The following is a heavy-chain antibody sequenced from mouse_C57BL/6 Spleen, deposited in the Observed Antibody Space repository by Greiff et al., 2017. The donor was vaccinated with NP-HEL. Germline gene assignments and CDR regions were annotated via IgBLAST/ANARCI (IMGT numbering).Heavy chain of an antibody. D-gene: IGHD1-1*01. J-gene: IGHJ3*01. CDR3: TSLGSSYEAY. Sequence: VHVKQSGAELVRPGASVKLSCTASGFNIKDDYMHWVKQRPEQGLEWIGWIDPENGDTEYASKFQGKATITADTSSNTAYLQLSSLTSEDTAVYYCTSLGSSYEAYWGQGTLVTVSA. CDR1: GFNIKDDY. V-gene: IGHV14-4*01. CDR2: IDPENGDT.